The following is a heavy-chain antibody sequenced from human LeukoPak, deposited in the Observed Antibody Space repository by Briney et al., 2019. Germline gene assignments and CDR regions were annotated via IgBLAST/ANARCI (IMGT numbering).Heavy chain of an antibody. CDR1: GDSVSSNSAA. CDR2: TYYRSKWYN. D-gene: IGHD2-2*01. J-gene: IGHJ4*02. V-gene: IGHV6-1*01. Sequence: PSETLSLTCAISGDSVSSNSAAWNWIRQSPSRGLEWLGRTYYRSKWYNDYAVSVKSRITINPDTSKNQFSLKLSSVTAADTAVYYCAGTPVPAAMVDIDYWGQGTLVTVSS. CDR3: AGTPVPAAMVDIDY.